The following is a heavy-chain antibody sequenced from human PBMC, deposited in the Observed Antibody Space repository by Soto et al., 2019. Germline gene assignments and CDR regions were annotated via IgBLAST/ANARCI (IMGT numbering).Heavy chain of an antibody. Sequence: PSETLSLTCTVSGGSISSYYWSWIRQPPGKGLEWIGYIYYSGSTNYNPSLKSRVTISVDTSKNQFSLKLSSVTAADTAVYYCARDSRYYDILTGYYTEYCQHWGQGTLVTVSS. V-gene: IGHV4-59*01. CDR3: ARDSRYYDILTGYYTEYCQH. CDR1: GGSISSYY. CDR2: IYYSGST. J-gene: IGHJ1*01. D-gene: IGHD3-9*01.